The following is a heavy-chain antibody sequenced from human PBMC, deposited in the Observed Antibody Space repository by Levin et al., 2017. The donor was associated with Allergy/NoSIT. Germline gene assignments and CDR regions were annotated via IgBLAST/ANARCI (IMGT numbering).Heavy chain of an antibody. V-gene: IGHV1-8*01. Sequence: GESLKISCKASGYPFTSYDINWVRQATGQGLEWMGWMNPNSGDTGYAQKFQGRVTMTRNAAIDTAYMELNSLRSEDTAVYYCARVGGSVDYWGQGTLVTVSS. CDR2: MNPNSGDT. J-gene: IGHJ4*02. D-gene: IGHD3-16*01. CDR1: GYPFTSYD. CDR3: ARVGGSVDY.